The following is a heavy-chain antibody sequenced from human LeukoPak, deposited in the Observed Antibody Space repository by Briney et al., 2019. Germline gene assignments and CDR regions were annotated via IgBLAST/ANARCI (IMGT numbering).Heavy chain of an antibody. Sequence: GGSLRLSCAASRFTFGSCAMTWVRQAPGKGLEWVSAISGNGGSTYYADSVKGRFTISRDNSQNTLYLQMNSLRAEDTALYYCAKCDDFWSGGVDYWGQGTLVTVSS. CDR3: AKCDDFWSGGVDY. CDR2: ISGNGGST. V-gene: IGHV3-23*01. CDR1: RFTFGSCA. D-gene: IGHD3-3*01. J-gene: IGHJ4*02.